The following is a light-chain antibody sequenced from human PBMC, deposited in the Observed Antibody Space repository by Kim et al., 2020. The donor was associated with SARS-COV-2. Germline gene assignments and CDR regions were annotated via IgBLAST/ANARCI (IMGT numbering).Light chain of an antibody. V-gene: IGKV1-17*03. J-gene: IGKJ2*01. CDR3: LQHKTFPYT. CDR1: QDISYF. Sequence: SASVGDRVTITCRASQDISYFLAWIQQKPGKAPKRLIYGASTVQSGVPSRFSGSGSGTEFTLTISSLQPEDFATYFCLQHKTFPYTFGQGTKLEI. CDR2: GAS.